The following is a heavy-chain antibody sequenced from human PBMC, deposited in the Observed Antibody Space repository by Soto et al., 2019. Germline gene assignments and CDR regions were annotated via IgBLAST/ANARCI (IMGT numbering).Heavy chain of an antibody. Sequence: DVQLLESGGGLVQPGGSLRLTCVASGFTFSSSAMSWVRQAPGKGLEWISAISGSGIGTYYADSVKGRFAISRDTSKNTLYLQMNSLRAEDTALYYCAKGSSSYRPCYFDFWGQGALVTVSS. D-gene: IGHD3-22*01. CDR2: ISGSGIGT. V-gene: IGHV3-23*01. CDR1: GFTFSSSA. J-gene: IGHJ4*02. CDR3: AKGSSSYRPCYFDF.